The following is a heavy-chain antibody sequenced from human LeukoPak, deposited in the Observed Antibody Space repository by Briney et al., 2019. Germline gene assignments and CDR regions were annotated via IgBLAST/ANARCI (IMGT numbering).Heavy chain of an antibody. D-gene: IGHD5-18*01. Sequence: SSETLSLTCTVSGGSISSGSYYWGWIRQPPGKGLEWIGSIYYRGSTYYNPSLKSRVIISVDTSKTQFSLKLSSVTAADTAVYYCARRGYSYGEFDYWGQGTLVTVSS. CDR1: GGSISSGSYY. CDR2: IYYRGST. J-gene: IGHJ4*02. V-gene: IGHV4-39*01. CDR3: ARRGYSYGEFDY.